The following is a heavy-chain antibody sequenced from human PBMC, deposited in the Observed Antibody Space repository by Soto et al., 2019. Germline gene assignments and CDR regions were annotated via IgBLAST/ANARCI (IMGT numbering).Heavy chain of an antibody. J-gene: IGHJ4*02. CDR1: GFTFSSYS. V-gene: IGHV3-21*01. Sequence: XESLRLSSAASGFTFSSYSMNGVRQAPGKGLEWVSSISSSSSYIYYADSVKGRFTISRDNAKNSLYLQMNSLRAEDTAVYYCARDEKLGYCSGGSCYPYYFDYWGQGTLVTVSS. CDR3: ARDEKLGYCSGGSCYPYYFDY. D-gene: IGHD2-15*01. CDR2: ISSSSSYI.